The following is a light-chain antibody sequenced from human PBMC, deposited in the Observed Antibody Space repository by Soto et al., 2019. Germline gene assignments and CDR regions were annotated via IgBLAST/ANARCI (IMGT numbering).Light chain of an antibody. CDR3: QDYGTSHPWT. J-gene: IGKJ1*01. V-gene: IGKV3-20*01. Sequence: EVVLTQSPGALSLSPGEGVTLSCRASQNIRGNELAWYRQKRGQAPRLLIYGGSSRAEGIPDRFSGRGTGTHFTLTISRLEPEDSAVYYCQDYGTSHPWTFGQGTKLEI. CDR1: QNIRGNE. CDR2: GGS.